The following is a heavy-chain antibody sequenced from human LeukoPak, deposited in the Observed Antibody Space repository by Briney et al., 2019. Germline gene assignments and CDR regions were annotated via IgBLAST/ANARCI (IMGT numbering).Heavy chain of an antibody. CDR3: ARRLYSSSWSSFDY. V-gene: IGHV3-53*01. CDR1: GFTVSSNY. Sequence: PGGSLRLSCAASGFTVSSNYMSWVRQAPGKGLEWASVIYSGGSTYYADSVKGRFTISRDNSKNTLYLQMNSLRAEDTAVYYCARRLYSSSWSSFDYWGQGTLVTVSS. J-gene: IGHJ4*02. CDR2: IYSGGST. D-gene: IGHD6-13*01.